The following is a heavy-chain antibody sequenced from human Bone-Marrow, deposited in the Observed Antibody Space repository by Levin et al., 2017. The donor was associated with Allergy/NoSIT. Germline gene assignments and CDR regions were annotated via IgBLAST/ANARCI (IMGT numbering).Heavy chain of an antibody. CDR3: ARDRTYGDIHCFIDS. CDR1: GGSTRSIDHY. D-gene: IGHD4-17*01. Sequence: SQTLSLTCVVSGGSTRSIDHYWNWIRQTPGKGLEWIGNIFYSGTTHYNPSLRRRVALSIDTSTNQFSLRPYPVTAADTALFFCARDRTYGDIHCFIDSWGQGQLVTVSS. J-gene: IGHJ4*02. CDR2: IFYSGTT. V-gene: IGHV4-30-4*01.